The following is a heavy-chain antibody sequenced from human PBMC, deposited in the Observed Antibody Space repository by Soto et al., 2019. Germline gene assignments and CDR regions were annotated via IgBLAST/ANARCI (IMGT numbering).Heavy chain of an antibody. CDR2: IWYDGSNK. V-gene: IGHV3-33*01. D-gene: IGHD5-18*01. CDR1: GFTFSSYG. CDR3: TRDLDTAMAIYYYCGMDV. J-gene: IGHJ6*02. Sequence: QVQLVESGGGVVQPGRSLRLSCAASGFTFSSYGMHWVRQAPGKGLEWVAVIWYDGSNKYYADSMKGRFTISRDNSKNTQYLQMNLLRDEDTVVYYGTRDLDTAMAIYYYCGMDVWGQGTTVTVSS.